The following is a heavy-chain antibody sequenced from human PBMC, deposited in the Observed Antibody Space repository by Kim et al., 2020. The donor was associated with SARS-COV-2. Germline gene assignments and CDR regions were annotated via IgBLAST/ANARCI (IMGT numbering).Heavy chain of an antibody. CDR2: IYYSGST. CDR1: GGSISSSSYY. J-gene: IGHJ4*02. CDR3: ARRGPAAISYQIVATTQGFDY. D-gene: IGHD5-12*01. Sequence: SETLSLTCTVSGGSISSSSYYWGWIRQPPGKGLEWIGSIYYSGSTYYNPSLKSRVTISVDTSKNQSSLKLSSVTAADTAVYYCARRGPAAISYQIVATTQGFDYWGQGTLVTVSS. V-gene: IGHV4-39*01.